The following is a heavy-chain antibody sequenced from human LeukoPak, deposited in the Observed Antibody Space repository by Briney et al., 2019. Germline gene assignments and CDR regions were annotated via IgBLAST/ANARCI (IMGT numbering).Heavy chain of an antibody. Sequence: SETLSLTCTVSGGPISSYYWSWIRQPPGKGLEWIGYIYVRGTTNYHPSIKSRVTISVDTSKNQFSLKLTSVTTADTAVYYCARSPGAPFDYWGQGSLVTVPS. J-gene: IGHJ4*02. CDR3: ARSPGAPFDY. D-gene: IGHD7-27*01. V-gene: IGHV4-59*01. CDR1: GGPISSYY. CDR2: IYVRGTT.